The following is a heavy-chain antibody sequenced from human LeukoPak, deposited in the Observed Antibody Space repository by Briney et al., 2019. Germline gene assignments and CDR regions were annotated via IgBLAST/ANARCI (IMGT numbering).Heavy chain of an antibody. Sequence: SETLSLTCSVVGGSLTSSNQYWGWIRQPPGKGLEWIGSIYYSGRTYYNPSLKSRATLSVDTSKNQFSLKLSSVTAADTAVYYCARPDQRGNGYDYSAFDIWGQGTMVTVSS. V-gene: IGHV4-39*01. D-gene: IGHD5-18*01. CDR2: IYYSGRT. CDR3: ARPDQRGNGYDYSAFDI. J-gene: IGHJ3*02. CDR1: GGSLTSSNQY.